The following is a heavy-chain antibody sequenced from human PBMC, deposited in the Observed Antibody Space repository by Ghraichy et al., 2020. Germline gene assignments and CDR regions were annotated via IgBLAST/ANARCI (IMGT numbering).Heavy chain of an antibody. CDR3: ARVPMDLPDY. CDR2: VNPNSGGT. J-gene: IGHJ4*02. Sequence: ASVKVSCKASGYTFTGYYVHWVRQAPGQGLEWMGWVNPNSGGTNYAQKFQGRVTMTRDTSISTAYMELSRLRSDDTAVYYCARVPMDLPDYWGQGTLVTVSS. V-gene: IGHV1-2*02. CDR1: GYTFTGYY. D-gene: IGHD2-8*01.